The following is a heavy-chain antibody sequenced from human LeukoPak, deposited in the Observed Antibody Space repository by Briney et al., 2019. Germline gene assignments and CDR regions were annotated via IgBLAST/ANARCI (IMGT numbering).Heavy chain of an antibody. CDR2: INPNSGGT. CDR1: GYTFTGYY. CDR3: ARGYPLSTTAAGTYFQH. Sequence: ASVKVSCKASGYTFTGYYLHWVRQAPGQGLEWMGWINPNSGGTNYAQKFQGRVTMTRDTSISTAYMELSRLRSDDTAVYYCARGYPLSTTAAGTYFQHWGQGTLVTVSS. J-gene: IGHJ1*01. D-gene: IGHD6-13*01. V-gene: IGHV1-2*02.